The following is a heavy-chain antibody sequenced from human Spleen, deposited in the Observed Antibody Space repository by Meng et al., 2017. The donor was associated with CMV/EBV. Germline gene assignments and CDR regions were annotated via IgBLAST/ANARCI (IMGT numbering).Heavy chain of an antibody. D-gene: IGHD3-22*01. Sequence: NAWMSWVRQAPGKGLEWVGRIKSKTDGGTTDYAAPVKGRFTISRDDSKNTLYLQMNSLKTEDTAVYYCTTRPAYYYDSSGYQINDYWGQGTLVTVFS. CDR3: TTRPAYYYDSSGYQINDY. CDR1: NAW. CDR2: IKSKTDGGTT. J-gene: IGHJ4*02. V-gene: IGHV3-15*01.